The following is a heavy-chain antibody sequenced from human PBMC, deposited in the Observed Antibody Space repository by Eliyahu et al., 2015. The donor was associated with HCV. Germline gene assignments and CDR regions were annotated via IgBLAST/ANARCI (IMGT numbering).Heavy chain of an antibody. V-gene: IGHV3-53*01. J-gene: IGHJ4*02. CDR1: XFTVSSNY. CDR3: ARGFCSSTSCYTYYFDY. CDR2: IXSGGST. D-gene: IGHD2-2*02. Sequence: EVQLVESGGGLIQPGGSLRLSCAASXFTVSSNYMSXVRQAPGKGLEWVSVIXSGGSTXXADSVKGRFTXSRDNSKNTLYLQMNSLRAEDTAVYYCARGFCSSTSCYTYYFDYWGQGTLVTVSS.